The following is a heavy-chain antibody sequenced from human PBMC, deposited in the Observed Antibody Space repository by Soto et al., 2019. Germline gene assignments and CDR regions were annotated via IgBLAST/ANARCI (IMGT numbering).Heavy chain of an antibody. CDR2: INPSGATT. Sequence: QVSLVQSVAEVKKPGASVKVSCKASGYTFTSYYVHWVRQAPGQGLEWMGIINPSGATTTYAQNFQGRVAMTRDTSTSTVYMELSSLRSEDTAVYYCARRDCFSSSCYFKYWGQGTLVTVSS. V-gene: IGHV1-46*01. CDR1: GYTFTSYY. J-gene: IGHJ4*02. D-gene: IGHD2-2*01. CDR3: ARRDCFSSSCYFKY.